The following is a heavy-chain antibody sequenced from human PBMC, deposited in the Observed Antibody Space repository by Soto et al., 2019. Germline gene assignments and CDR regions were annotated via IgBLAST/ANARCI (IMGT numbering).Heavy chain of an antibody. CDR2: ISAYNGNT. CDR3: ARGILTGPADHDYYYMDV. D-gene: IGHD3-9*01. CDR1: GYTFTSYG. V-gene: IGHV1-18*01. Sequence: ASVKVSCKASGYTFTSYGISWVRHAPGQGLEWMGWISAYNGNTNYAQKLQGRVTMTTDTSTSTAYMELRSLRSDDTAVYYCARGILTGPADHDYYYMDVWGKGTTVTVSS. J-gene: IGHJ6*03.